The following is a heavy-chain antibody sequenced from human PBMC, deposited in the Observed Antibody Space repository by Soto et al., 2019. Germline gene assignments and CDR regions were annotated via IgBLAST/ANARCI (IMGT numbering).Heavy chain of an antibody. CDR1: GGSFSAYY. Sequence: QVQLQQWGAGLLKPSETLSLTCAVYGGSFSAYYWSWIRQPPGKGLEWIGEINHSGSTNYNPSLKSRPTISIDTSKRQLSLKLRSVTAADTAVYSCARIRLGQQMAIYAYYCMDVWGKGNTVTFST. CDR3: ARIRLGQQMAIYAYYCMDV. J-gene: IGHJ6*04. D-gene: IGHD6-13*01. V-gene: IGHV4-34*01. CDR2: INHSGST.